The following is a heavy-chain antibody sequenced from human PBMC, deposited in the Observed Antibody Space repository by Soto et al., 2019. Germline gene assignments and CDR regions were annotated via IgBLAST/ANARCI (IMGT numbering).Heavy chain of an antibody. D-gene: IGHD7-27*01. CDR1: GGSISSGGYY. CDR2: IYYSGST. CDR3: AKNWNWGSLVH. J-gene: IGHJ4*02. Sequence: SETLSLTCAVSGGSISSGGYYWSRIRQPPGKGLEWIGYIYYSGSTNYNPSLKSRVTISLDTSKNQFSLKLSSVTAADTAVYYCAKNWNWGSLVHWGQGTLVTVSS. V-gene: IGHV4-61*08.